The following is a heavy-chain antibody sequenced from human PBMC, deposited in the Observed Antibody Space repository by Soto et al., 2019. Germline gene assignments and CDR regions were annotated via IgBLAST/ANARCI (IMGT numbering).Heavy chain of an antibody. J-gene: IGHJ3*01. CDR2: IYYSGNT. CDR1: GGSISSGTSY. D-gene: IGHD3-10*01. CDR3: ARSMVRGAIGAVAA. Sequence: QVQLQESGPGLVKPSQTLSLTCTVSGGSISSGTSYWTWIRQAPGTGLELIGYIYYSGNTFYNPSLXGXVXXSIDTSKNQFSLKLSSVTAADTAVYYCARSMVRGAIGAVAAWGQGTVVTVSS. V-gene: IGHV4-30-4*01.